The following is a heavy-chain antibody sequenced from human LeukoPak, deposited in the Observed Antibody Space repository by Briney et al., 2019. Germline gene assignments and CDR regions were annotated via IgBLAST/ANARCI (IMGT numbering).Heavy chain of an antibody. CDR3: ARPELPGWSVLFDF. CDR2: INQDGSET. CDR1: GFTFSNYW. V-gene: IGHV3-7*01. J-gene: IGHJ4*02. Sequence: GGSLRLSCAASGFTFSNYWMSWVRQAPGKGLEWVANINQDGSETYYADSVKGRFTMSRDNAKNSLDLQMNSLRAEDTAVYYCARPELPGWSVLFDFWGQGTLVTVSS. D-gene: IGHD2-15*01.